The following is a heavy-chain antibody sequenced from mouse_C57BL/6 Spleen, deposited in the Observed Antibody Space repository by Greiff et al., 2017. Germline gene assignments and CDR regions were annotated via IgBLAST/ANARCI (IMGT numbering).Heavy chain of an antibody. J-gene: IGHJ1*03. CDR3: TTGVLRGYWYFDV. CDR1: GFNIKDDY. D-gene: IGHD1-1*01. CDR2: IDPENGDT. V-gene: IGHV14-4*01. Sequence: VQLKESGAELVRPGASVKLSCTASGFNIKDDYMHWVKQRPEQGLEWIGWIDPENGDTEYASKFQGKATITADTSSNTAYLQLSSLTSEDTAVYYCTTGVLRGYWYFDVWGTGTTVTVSS.